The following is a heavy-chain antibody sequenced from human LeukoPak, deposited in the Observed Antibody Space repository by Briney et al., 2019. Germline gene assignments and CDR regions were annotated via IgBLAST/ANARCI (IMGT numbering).Heavy chain of an antibody. CDR3: ASSGYYGMDV. V-gene: IGHV4-39*01. CDR2: IYYSGNT. Sequence: SETLSLTCTVSGGSISSSSYYVGWIRQPPGEGLEWIGSIYYSGNTYYKPSLKSRVTISVDTSKNQFSLKLSSMTAAGTAVYYCASSGYYGMDVWGQGTTVTVSS. J-gene: IGHJ6*02. D-gene: IGHD3-10*01. CDR1: GGSISSSSYY.